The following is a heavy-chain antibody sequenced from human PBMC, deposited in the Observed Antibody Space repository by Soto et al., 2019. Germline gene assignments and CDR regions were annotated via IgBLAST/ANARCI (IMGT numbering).Heavy chain of an antibody. CDR1: GFSVSSDY. CDR3: TGAGSDPGNFYIPNYYAMDV. Sequence: GSLRLSCAASGFSVSSDYMSWVRQAPGKGLEWVSLIYSGGDTYYADSVKGRFTISRDISSNTIYLHMTSLRADDTAIYYCTGAGSDPGNFYIPNYYAMDVWGRGTTVTVSS. J-gene: IGHJ6*02. D-gene: IGHD3-10*01. V-gene: IGHV3-53*01. CDR2: IYSGGDT.